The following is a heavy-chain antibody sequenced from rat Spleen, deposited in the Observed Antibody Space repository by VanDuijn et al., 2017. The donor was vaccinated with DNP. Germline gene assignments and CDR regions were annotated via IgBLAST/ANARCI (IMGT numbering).Heavy chain of an antibody. J-gene: IGHJ4*01. Sequence: EVQLVESGGGLVQPGRSLKLSCAASGFTFSNYDMAWVRQAPTKGLEWVASISPSGGSTYYRDSVKGRFTISRDNAKSTLYLQRDSLRSEDTATYYCARRDIAAGAMDAWGQGTSVTVSS. CDR1: GFTFSNYD. CDR3: ARRDIAAGAMDA. V-gene: IGHV5-25*01. D-gene: IGHD1-2*01. CDR2: ISPSGGST.